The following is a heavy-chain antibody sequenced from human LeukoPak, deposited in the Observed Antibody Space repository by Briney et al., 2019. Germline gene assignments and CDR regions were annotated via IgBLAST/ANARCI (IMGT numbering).Heavy chain of an antibody. V-gene: IGHV3-43*01. J-gene: IGHJ2*01. CDR1: GLTFDDYS. Sequence: AGSLRLSCTASGLTFDDYSMHWVRQAPGHGLEWVSLISSDGGNTNYADSVKGRFTISRDNSKNSLYLQMSSLRTEDTALYYCAKDNDYGGNSGYFDLWGRGTLLTVSS. CDR2: ISSDGGNT. CDR3: AKDNDYGGNSGYFDL. D-gene: IGHD4-23*01.